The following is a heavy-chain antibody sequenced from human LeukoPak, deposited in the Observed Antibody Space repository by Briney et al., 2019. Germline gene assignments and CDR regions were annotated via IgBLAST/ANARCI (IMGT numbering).Heavy chain of an antibody. CDR3: ARDGDIVVVPAARNWFDP. Sequence: ASVKVSCKASRYTFTSYGISWVRQAPGQGLEWMGWISAYNGNTNYAQKLQGRVTMTTDTSTSTAYMELRSLRSDDTAVYYCARDGDIVVVPAARNWFDPWGQGTLVTVSS. CDR2: ISAYNGNT. CDR1: RYTFTSYG. V-gene: IGHV1-18*01. D-gene: IGHD2-2*01. J-gene: IGHJ5*02.